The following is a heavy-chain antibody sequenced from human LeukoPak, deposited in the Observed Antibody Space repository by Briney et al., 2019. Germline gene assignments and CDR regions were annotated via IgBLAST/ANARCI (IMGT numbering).Heavy chain of an antibody. CDR3: ARVIAAAGTVY. V-gene: IGHV4-30-2*01. Sequence: SETLSLTCTVSGGSISSGGYYWSWIRQPPGKGLEWIGYIYHSGSTYYNPSLKSRVTISVDRSKNQFSLKLSSVTAADTAVYYCARVIAAAGTVYWGQGTLVTVSS. J-gene: IGHJ4*02. D-gene: IGHD6-13*01. CDR2: IYHSGST. CDR1: GGSISSGGYY.